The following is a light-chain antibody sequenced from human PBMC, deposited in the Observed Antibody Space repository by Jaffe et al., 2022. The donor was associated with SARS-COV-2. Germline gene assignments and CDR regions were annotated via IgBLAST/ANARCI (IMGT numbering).Light chain of an antibody. CDR2: GTS. CDR3: QQYNDWPIT. CDR1: QSVSSN. Sequence: EIVMTQSPDTLSMSPGERAALSCRASQSVSSNLAWYQQKPGQAPRLLIYGTSTRATGIPARFSGSGSGTEFTLTISSLQSEDFAVYSCQQYNDWPITFGQGTRLEIK. J-gene: IGKJ5*01. V-gene: IGKV3-15*01.